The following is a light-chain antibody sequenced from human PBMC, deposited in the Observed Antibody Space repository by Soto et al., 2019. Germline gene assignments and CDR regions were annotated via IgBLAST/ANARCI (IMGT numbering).Light chain of an antibody. J-gene: IGKJ1*01. CDR1: QSISTW. CDR2: QAS. Sequence: DIQMTQSPSTLSASVEDRVTITCRASQSISTWLAWYQQKPGKAPKLLIHQASSLESGVPSRFSGSGSGTEFTLTINSLQSDDFGTYYCQQYNTYRTFGQGTRVEIK. V-gene: IGKV1-5*01. CDR3: QQYNTYRT.